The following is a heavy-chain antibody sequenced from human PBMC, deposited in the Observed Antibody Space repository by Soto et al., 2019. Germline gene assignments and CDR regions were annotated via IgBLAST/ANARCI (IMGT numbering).Heavy chain of an antibody. CDR2: ISSSSSTI. Sequence: GGSLRLSCAASGFTFSSYSMNWVRQAPGKGLEWVSYISSSSSTIYYADSVKGRFTISRDNAKNSLYLQMNSLRAEDTAVYYCARGLYSSGELYYFDYWGQGTLVTVSS. J-gene: IGHJ4*02. CDR3: ARGLYSSGELYYFDY. D-gene: IGHD6-19*01. CDR1: GFTFSSYS. V-gene: IGHV3-48*01.